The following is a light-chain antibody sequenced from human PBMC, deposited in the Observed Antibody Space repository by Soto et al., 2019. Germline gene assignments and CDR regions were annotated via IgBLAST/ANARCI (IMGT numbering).Light chain of an antibody. J-gene: IGKJ1*01. CDR3: QQRSNWPPWT. CDR2: DAA. Sequence: EIVLTQSPATLSLSPGERATLSCRASQSVSSYLAWYQQNPGQAPRRLIYDAANRATGVPARFSGSGSGTAFTLTISSLEHEDFAVVYCQQRSNWPPWTFGPGTKVEIK. V-gene: IGKV3-11*01. CDR1: QSVSSY.